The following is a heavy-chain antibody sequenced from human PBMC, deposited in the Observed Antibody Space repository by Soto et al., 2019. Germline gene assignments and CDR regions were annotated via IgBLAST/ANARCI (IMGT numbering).Heavy chain of an antibody. J-gene: IGHJ4*02. V-gene: IGHV3-74*01. D-gene: IGHD3-9*01. CDR2: INSDGIST. CDR3: ARREYDSVTGYSLDY. Sequence: EVQLMESGGGLVQPGGSLRLSCTASGFTFSTYWKHWVRQAPGKGLVWVAHINSDGISTIYADSVKGRFTISRDNAKNTLNLQMNSLRVEDTAVYFCARREYDSVTGYSLDYWGQGTLVTVSS. CDR1: GFTFSTYW.